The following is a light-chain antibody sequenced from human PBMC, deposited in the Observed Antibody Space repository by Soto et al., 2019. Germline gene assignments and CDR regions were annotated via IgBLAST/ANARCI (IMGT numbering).Light chain of an antibody. Sequence: QSALTQPASVSGAPGQSITISCTGTNSDINYVSWHQQHPGKAPKLMIYEVTNRPSGVSNRFSGSKSGNTDSLTISGLQAEDEADYYCSSSTSSSTFVFGTGTKLTVL. CDR2: EVT. CDR1: NSDINY. CDR3: SSSTSSSTFV. V-gene: IGLV2-14*01. J-gene: IGLJ1*01.